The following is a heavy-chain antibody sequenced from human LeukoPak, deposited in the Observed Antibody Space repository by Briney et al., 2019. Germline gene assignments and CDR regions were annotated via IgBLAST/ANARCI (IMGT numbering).Heavy chain of an antibody. J-gene: IGHJ4*02. CDR1: GYSISSGYY. CDR3: AKYGDYVGY. V-gene: IGHV4-38-2*02. Sequence: PSETLSLTCTVSGYSISSGYYWGWIRQPPGKGLEWIGTIRHSGTTYYNPSLKSRVTISVDTSKNQFSLKLSSVTAADTAVYYCAKYGDYVGYWGQGTLVTVSS. D-gene: IGHD4-17*01. CDR2: IRHSGTT.